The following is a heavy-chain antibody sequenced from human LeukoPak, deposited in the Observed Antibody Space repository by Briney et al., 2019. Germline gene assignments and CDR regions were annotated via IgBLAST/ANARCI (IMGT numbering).Heavy chain of an antibody. CDR2: IYSGGST. J-gene: IGHJ5*02. D-gene: IGHD5-18*01. Sequence: PGGSLRLSCAPSGFNVISNYMSWVRQAPGKGLEWVSVIYSGGSTYYAASVRGRFTISRDKSKNTLYLQMSSLRVDDTATYYCAIIHSYGHAWGQGTLVTVSS. CDR3: AIIHSYGHA. CDR1: GFNVISNY. V-gene: IGHV3-66*01.